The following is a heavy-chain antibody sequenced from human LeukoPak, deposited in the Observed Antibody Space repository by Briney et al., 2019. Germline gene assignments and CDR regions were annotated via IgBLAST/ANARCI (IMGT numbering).Heavy chain of an antibody. CDR1: GFTFSSHA. V-gene: IGHV3-23*01. CDR2: ITGSGGST. D-gene: IGHD3-3*01. Sequence: PGGSLRLSCAASGFTFSSHAMGWVRQAPGKGLEWVSSITGSGGSTYYGDSVKGRFTISRDNSKNTLCLQMNSLRAEDTAVYYCAKDGGGSLEWLPPMDVWGQGTTVTVSS. CDR3: AKDGGGSLEWLPPMDV. J-gene: IGHJ6*02.